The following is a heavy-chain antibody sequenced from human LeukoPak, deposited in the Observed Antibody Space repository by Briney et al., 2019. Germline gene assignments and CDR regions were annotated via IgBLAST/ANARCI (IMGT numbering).Heavy chain of an antibody. CDR1: GCTFTGYY. J-gene: IGHJ4*02. CDR2: INPNSGGT. D-gene: IGHD3-22*01. V-gene: IGHV1-2*02. CDR3: ATGLLGGYYAPLDY. Sequence: ASVKVSCKASGCTFTGYYMHWVRQAPGQGLEWMGWINPNSGGTNNAQKFQGRVTMTRDTSISTAYMELSRLRSDDTAVYYCATGLLGGYYAPLDYWGQGTLVTVSS.